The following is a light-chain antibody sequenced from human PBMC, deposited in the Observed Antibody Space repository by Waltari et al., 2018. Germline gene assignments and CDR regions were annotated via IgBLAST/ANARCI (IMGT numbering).Light chain of an antibody. CDR2: GAS. CDR3: QQYGSSST. J-gene: IGKJ5*01. Sequence: ELVLTQSPGTLSLSPGERATLSCRASQSVSSSYLAWYQQKPGQAPGLLIYGASSRATGIPDRFSGSGSGTDFTLTISRLEPEDFAVYYCQQYGSSSTFGQGTRLDIK. V-gene: IGKV3-20*01. CDR1: QSVSSSY.